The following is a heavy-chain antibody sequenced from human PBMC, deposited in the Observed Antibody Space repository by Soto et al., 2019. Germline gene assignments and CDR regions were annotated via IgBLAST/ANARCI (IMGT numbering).Heavy chain of an antibody. CDR1: GDRVSSNSAA. CDR2: TYYRSKWYN. CDR3: ARQISFYSGYDYYYGMDV. D-gene: IGHD5-12*01. J-gene: IGHJ6*02. V-gene: IGHV6-1*01. Sequence: SQTLSLTCVISGDRVSSNSAAWNWIRQSPSRGLEWLGRTYYRSKWYNDYAVSVKSRITINPDTSKNQFSLQLNSVTPEDTAVYYCARQISFYSGYDYYYGMDVWGQGTTVTVSS.